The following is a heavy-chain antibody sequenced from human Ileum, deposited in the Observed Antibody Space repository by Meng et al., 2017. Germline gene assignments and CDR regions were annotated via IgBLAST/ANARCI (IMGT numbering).Heavy chain of an antibody. J-gene: IGHJ4*02. D-gene: IGHD2/OR15-2a*01. Sequence: HLQLQESGSGLVTSSQTLSLTCTVSGVSISSSAYSWTWIRQPPGKGLEWIGYIYQVGSTNYNPSLKSRVTIFVDTSKNQFSLKLTSVTAADTAVYYCASSTSGPELNYWGQGTLVTVSS. CDR2: IYQVGST. V-gene: IGHV4-30-2*01. CDR3: ASSTSGPELNY. CDR1: GVSISSSAYS.